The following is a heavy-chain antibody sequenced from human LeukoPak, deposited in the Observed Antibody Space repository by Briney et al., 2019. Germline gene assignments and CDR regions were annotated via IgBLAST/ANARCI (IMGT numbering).Heavy chain of an antibody. D-gene: IGHD3-10*01. CDR1: GGSISSTSNY. V-gene: IGHV4-39*07. CDR2: MYYSGGT. Sequence: EPSETLSLTCSVSGGSISSTSNYWGWIRQPPGKGLEWIGRMYYSGGTYYNPSLKSRVTISVDTSKNQFSLKLRSVTAADTAVYYCARGEAGAAFDIWGQGTMVTVSS. CDR3: ARGEAGAAFDI. J-gene: IGHJ3*02.